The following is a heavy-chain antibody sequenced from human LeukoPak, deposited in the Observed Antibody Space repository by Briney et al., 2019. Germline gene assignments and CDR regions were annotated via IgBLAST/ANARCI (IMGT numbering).Heavy chain of an antibody. CDR2: IYYSGST. J-gene: IGHJ3*02. Sequence: PSETLSLTCTVSGGSISSYYWSWIRQPPGKGLEWIGYIYYSGSTNYNPSLKGRVTISVDTSKNQFSLKLSSVTAADTAVYYCARSDYDSSGYYPEAFDIWGQGTMVTVSS. D-gene: IGHD3-22*01. CDR3: ARSDYDSSGYYPEAFDI. V-gene: IGHV4-59*01. CDR1: GGSISSYY.